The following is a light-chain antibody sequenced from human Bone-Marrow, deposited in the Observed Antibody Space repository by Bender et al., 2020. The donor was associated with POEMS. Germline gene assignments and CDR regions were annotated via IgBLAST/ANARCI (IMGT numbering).Light chain of an antibody. CDR3: QLWDSSIDQVI. CDR1: NIGSES. CDR2: DDN. V-gene: IGLV3-21*03. J-gene: IGLJ2*01. Sequence: SYELTQPPSVSAAPGKTATITCGGNNIGSESVHWYQQRPGQAPVLAVCDDNDRPSGIPERFSGSHSGNTATLTVTRVEAGDEADYYCQLWDSSIDQVIFGGGTKLTVV.